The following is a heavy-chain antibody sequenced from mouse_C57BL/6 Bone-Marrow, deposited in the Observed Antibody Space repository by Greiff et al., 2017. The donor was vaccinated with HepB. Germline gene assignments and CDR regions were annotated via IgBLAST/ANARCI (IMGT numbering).Heavy chain of an antibody. Sequence: EVQLVESGPVLVKPGASVKMSCKASGYTFTDYYMNWVKQSHGKSLEWIGVINPYNGGTSYNQKFKGKATLTVDKSSSTAYMELNSLTSEDSAVYYCARRSGRPYYFDYWGQGTTLTVSS. CDR3: ARRSGRPYYFDY. CDR1: GYTFTDYY. V-gene: IGHV1-19*01. D-gene: IGHD1-1*01. CDR2: INPYNGGT. J-gene: IGHJ2*01.